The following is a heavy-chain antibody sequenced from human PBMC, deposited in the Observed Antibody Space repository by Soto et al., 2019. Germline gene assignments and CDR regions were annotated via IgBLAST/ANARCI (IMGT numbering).Heavy chain of an antibody. Sequence: PSETLSLTCTVSGGSISSYYWSWIRQPPGKGLEWIGYIYYSGSTNYNPSLKSRVTISVDTSKNQFSLKLSSVTAADTAVYYCARHERETYYDFWSGYSTYYYYYYMDVWGKGTTVTVSS. CDR1: GGSISSYY. CDR2: IYYSGST. D-gene: IGHD3-3*01. CDR3: ARHERETYYDFWSGYSTYYYYYYMDV. J-gene: IGHJ6*03. V-gene: IGHV4-59*08.